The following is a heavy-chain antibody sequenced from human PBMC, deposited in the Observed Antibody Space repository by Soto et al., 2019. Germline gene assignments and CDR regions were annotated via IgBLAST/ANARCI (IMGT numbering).Heavy chain of an antibody. D-gene: IGHD5-12*01. J-gene: IGHJ4*02. CDR1: GGSISSYY. CDR2: IYYSGST. V-gene: IGHV4-59*01. Sequence: SETLSLTCTISGGSISSYYWSWIRQPPGKGLEWIGYIYYSGSTNYNPSLKSRVTISVDTSKNQFSLKLSSVTAADTAVYYCASAKEGGYGYDYFDYWGQGTLVTVS. CDR3: ASAKEGGYGYDYFDY.